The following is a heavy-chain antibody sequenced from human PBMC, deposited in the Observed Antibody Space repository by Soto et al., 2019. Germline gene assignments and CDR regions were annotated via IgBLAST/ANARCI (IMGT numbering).Heavy chain of an antibody. V-gene: IGHV4-59*01. J-gene: IGHJ4*02. CDR3: ARGNTYYYGSGGFGY. CDR1: SGSISSYY. D-gene: IGHD3-10*01. Sequence: SETLSLTCTVSSGSISSYYWSWIRQSPGKGLEWIGYVDYSGSTNYNPSLKSRVTISVDTSKNQFSLKLSSVTAADTAVYYCARGNTYYYGSGGFGYWGQGTLVTVS. CDR2: VDYSGST.